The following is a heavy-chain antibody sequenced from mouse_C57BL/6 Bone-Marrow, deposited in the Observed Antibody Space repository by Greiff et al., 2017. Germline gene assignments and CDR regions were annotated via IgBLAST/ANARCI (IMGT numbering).Heavy chain of an antibody. Sequence: EVQLQQSGPELVKPGASVTISCKASGYSFTDYNMNWVKQSNGQSLEWIGVINPNYGTTSYNQNFKGKATLTVDQSSSTAYMQLTSLTSEDSAVYYCARWSTTNYFDYWGQGTTLTVSS. J-gene: IGHJ2*01. CDR3: ARWSTTNYFDY. V-gene: IGHV1-39*01. CDR1: GYSFTDYN. D-gene: IGHD1-1*01. CDR2: INPNYGTT.